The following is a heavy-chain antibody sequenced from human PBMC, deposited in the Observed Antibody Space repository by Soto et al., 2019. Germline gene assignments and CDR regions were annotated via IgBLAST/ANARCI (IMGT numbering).Heavy chain of an antibody. CDR1: GFAFSNAW. Sequence: EVQLVESGGGLVKPGGSLRLSCAASGFAFSNAWMSWVRQAPGKGLEWVGRVKSRTDGGTTDYAAPVKGRFTISRDDSRNTLYLQMNSLKTEDTALYYCTDGMDVWGQGTTVTVSS. J-gene: IGHJ6*02. CDR3: TDGMDV. CDR2: VKSRTDGGTT. V-gene: IGHV3-15*01.